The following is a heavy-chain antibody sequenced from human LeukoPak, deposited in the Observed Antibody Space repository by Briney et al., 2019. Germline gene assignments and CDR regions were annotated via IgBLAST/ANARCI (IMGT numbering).Heavy chain of an antibody. V-gene: IGHV3-21*01. CDR1: GFTFSSYS. CDR2: ISSSSSYI. Sequence: GGSLRLSCAASGFTFSSYSMNWVRQAPGKGLEWVSSISSSSSYIYYADSVKGRFTISRDNVKNSLYLQMNSLRAEDTAVYYCARDRAYGSGSYYTWGQGTLVTVSS. D-gene: IGHD3-10*01. J-gene: IGHJ4*02. CDR3: ARDRAYGSGSYYT.